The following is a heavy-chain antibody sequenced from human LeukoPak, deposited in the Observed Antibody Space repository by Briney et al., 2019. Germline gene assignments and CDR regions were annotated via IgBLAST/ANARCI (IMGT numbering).Heavy chain of an antibody. D-gene: IGHD1-14*01. V-gene: IGHV3-33*01. CDR2: IWYDGSNK. J-gene: IGHJ5*02. Sequence: GRSLRLSCAASGFTFNNYAMHWVRQAPGKGLEWVTTIWYDGSNKYYGDSVKGRFTISRDNSKSTLYLQMNSLRAEDTAVYYCGRDKGNHPYNWFDPWGQGTLVTVSS. CDR1: GFTFNNYA. CDR3: GRDKGNHPYNWFDP.